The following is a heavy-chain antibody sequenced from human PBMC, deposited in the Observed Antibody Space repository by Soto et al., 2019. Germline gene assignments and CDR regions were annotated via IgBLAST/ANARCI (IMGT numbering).Heavy chain of an antibody. D-gene: IGHD2-15*01. CDR1: GYTFTSYD. V-gene: IGHV1-8*01. CDR2: MNPNSGNT. CDR3: ASLRYCSGGSCYPGGSYYYYMDV. J-gene: IGHJ6*03. Sequence: QVQLVQSGAEVKKPGASVKVSCKASGYTFTSYDINWVRQATGQGLEWMGWMNPNSGNTGYAQKFQGRVTMTRKTSISTAYIELSSLRSEDTAVYYCASLRYCSGGSCYPGGSYYYYMDVWGKGTTVAVSS.